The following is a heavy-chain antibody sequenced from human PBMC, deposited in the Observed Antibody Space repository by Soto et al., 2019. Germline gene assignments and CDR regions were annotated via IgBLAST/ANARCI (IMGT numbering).Heavy chain of an antibody. CDR3: ARAHPLPFYYGSGSPRMDV. Sequence: PGGSLRLSCAASGFTVNSNHMSWVRQAPGKGLEWVSVLYNGGSTNYADSVKGRFTISRDNSKNTLYLQMNSLRAEDTAVYYCARAHPLPFYYGSGSPRMDVWGQGTTVTVSS. D-gene: IGHD3-10*01. J-gene: IGHJ6*02. CDR1: GFTVNSNH. CDR2: LYNGGST. V-gene: IGHV3-53*01.